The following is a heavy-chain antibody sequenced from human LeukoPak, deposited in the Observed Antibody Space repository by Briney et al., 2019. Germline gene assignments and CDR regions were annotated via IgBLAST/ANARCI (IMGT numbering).Heavy chain of an antibody. D-gene: IGHD6-13*01. CDR1: GYTFTSYG. Sequence: RASVKVSCKASGYTFTSYGISWVRQAPGQGLEWMGWISAYNGNTNYAQKLQGRVTMTTDTSTSTAYMELRSLRSDDTAVYYCARDAAAGSFNWFDPWDQGTLVTVSS. CDR2: ISAYNGNT. CDR3: ARDAAAGSFNWFDP. V-gene: IGHV1-18*01. J-gene: IGHJ5*02.